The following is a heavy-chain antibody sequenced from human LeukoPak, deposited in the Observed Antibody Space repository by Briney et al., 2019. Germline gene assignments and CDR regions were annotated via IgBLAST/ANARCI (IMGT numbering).Heavy chain of an antibody. J-gene: IGHJ6*02. V-gene: IGHV4-61*01. CDR1: GGSVSSGTYC. CDR2: IYYSGIT. D-gene: IGHD2-2*01. CDR3: ARGDIVVVPAASYGMDV. Sequence: SETLSLTCTVSGGSVSSGTYCWSWIRQPPGKELEWIAYIYYSGITNYNPSLKSRVTISVDTSKNQFSLKLSSVTAADTAVYYCARGDIVVVPAASYGMDVWGQGTTITVSS.